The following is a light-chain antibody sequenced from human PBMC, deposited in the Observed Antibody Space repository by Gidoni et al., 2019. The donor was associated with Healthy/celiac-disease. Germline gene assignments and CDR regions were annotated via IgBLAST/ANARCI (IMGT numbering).Light chain of an antibody. J-gene: IGLJ2*01. CDR3: CSYAGSSTYVV. V-gene: IGLV2-23*01. CDR2: EGS. CDR1: SSDVGSYNL. Sequence: QSALTQPAFVSGSPGQSNTISCTGTSSDVGSYNLFSWYQQHPGKAPKLMIYEGSKWPSGVSNRFSGSKSGNTASLTISGLQAEDEADYYCCSYAGSSTYVVFGGGTKLTVL.